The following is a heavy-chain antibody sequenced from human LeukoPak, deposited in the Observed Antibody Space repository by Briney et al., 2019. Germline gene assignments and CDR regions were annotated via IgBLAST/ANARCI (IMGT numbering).Heavy chain of an antibody. D-gene: IGHD1-26*01. CDR3: ARQRIVGALFDY. CDR2: IYTSGST. CDR1: GGSISSYY. J-gene: IGHJ4*02. Sequence: SETLSLTCTVSGGSISSYYWSWIRQPPGKGLEWIGYIYTSGSTNYNPSPKSRVTISVDTSKNQFSLKLSSVTAADTAVYYCARQRIVGALFDYWGQGTLVTVSS. V-gene: IGHV4-4*09.